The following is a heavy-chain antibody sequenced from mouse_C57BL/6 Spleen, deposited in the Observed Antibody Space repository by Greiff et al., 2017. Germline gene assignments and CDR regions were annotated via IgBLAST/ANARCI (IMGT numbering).Heavy chain of an antibody. CDR1: GYSFTSYW. D-gene: IGHD3-2*02. CDR2: IYPGSGST. V-gene: IGHV1-55*01. CDR3: ARRRDSSGYVWFAD. Sequence: VQLQQPGAGLVKPWASVTMSCKASGYSFTSYWITWVKQRPGQGLEWIGDIYPGSGSTYYNEKFKSKATLTVDSSSSTAYMQLSSLTSEDSAVYYCARRRDSSGYVWFADWGQGTLVTVSA. J-gene: IGHJ3*01.